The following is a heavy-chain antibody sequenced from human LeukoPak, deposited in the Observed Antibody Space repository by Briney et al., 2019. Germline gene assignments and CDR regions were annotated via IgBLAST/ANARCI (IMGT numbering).Heavy chain of an antibody. CDR2: ISGSGGST. CDR1: GFTFSSYA. Sequence: GGSLRLPCAASGFTFSSYAMSWVRQAPGKGLEWVSAISGSGGSTYYADSVKGRFTISRDNSKNTLYLQMNSLRAEDTAVYYCAKDTSSSWYVWFDPWGQGTLVTVSS. CDR3: AKDTSSSWYVWFDP. D-gene: IGHD6-13*01. V-gene: IGHV3-23*01. J-gene: IGHJ5*02.